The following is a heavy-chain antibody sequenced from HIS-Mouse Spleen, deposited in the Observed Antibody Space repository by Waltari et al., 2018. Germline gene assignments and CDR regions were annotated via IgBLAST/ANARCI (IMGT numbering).Heavy chain of an antibody. CDR2: IDWDDDK. J-gene: IGHJ4*02. Sequence: QVTLRESGHALVKPTQTLTLTCTFSGFSLSTSGMCVSWIRQPPGKALEWLARIDWDDDKYYSTSLKTRLTISKDTSKNQVVLTMTNMDPVDTATYYCARIAEGYSSGWYAFDYWGQGTLVTVSS. CDR3: ARIAEGYSSGWYAFDY. CDR1: GFSLSTSGMC. D-gene: IGHD6-19*01. V-gene: IGHV2-70*15.